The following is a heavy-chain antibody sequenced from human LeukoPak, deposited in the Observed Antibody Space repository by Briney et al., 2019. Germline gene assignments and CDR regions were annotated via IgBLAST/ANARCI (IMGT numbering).Heavy chain of an antibody. CDR1: GYSFTSYW. D-gene: IGHD5-12*01. V-gene: IGHV5-51*01. CDR3: ARQGGYSGYGLDY. Sequence: GESLKISCKGSGYSFTSYWIAWVRQMPGKGLEWMGIIYPGDSDTKYSPSFQGQVTMSADKSISTAYLQWSSLKASDTAMYYCARQGGYSGYGLDYWGQGTLVTVSS. J-gene: IGHJ4*02. CDR2: IYPGDSDT.